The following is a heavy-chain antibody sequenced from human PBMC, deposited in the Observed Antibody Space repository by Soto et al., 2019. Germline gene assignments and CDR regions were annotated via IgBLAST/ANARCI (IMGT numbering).Heavy chain of an antibody. CDR2: ISGSGEST. D-gene: IGHD3-10*01. Sequence: GGSLRLSCAASGFTFSSFAMSWVRQAPGKGLEWVSSISGSGESTYYADSVKGRLSISRDNSKNTLYLQMNSLRAEDTAVYYCAKRREGGYYIFDYWGQGTPVTVSS. J-gene: IGHJ4*02. CDR3: AKRREGGYYIFDY. CDR1: GFTFSSFA. V-gene: IGHV3-23*01.